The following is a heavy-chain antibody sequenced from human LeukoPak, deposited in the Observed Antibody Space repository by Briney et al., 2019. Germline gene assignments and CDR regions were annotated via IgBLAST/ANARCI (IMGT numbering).Heavy chain of an antibody. Sequence: ASVNASCKASGYTFTSYDINWVRQAAGQGLEWMGWMNPNSGNTVYAQKFQGRVTITRKTSISTAYMQLSSLRSEDMAVYYCARESSDKTSPPLPYYDSSGDLDYWGQGTLVTVSS. V-gene: IGHV1-8*01. J-gene: IGHJ4*02. D-gene: IGHD3-22*01. CDR3: ARESSDKTSPPLPYYDSSGDLDY. CDR2: MNPNSGNT. CDR1: GYTFTSYD.